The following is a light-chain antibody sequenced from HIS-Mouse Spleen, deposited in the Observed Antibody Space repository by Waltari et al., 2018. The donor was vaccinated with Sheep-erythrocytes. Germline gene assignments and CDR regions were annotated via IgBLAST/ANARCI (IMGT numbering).Light chain of an antibody. Sequence: DIQMTQSPSSLSASVGDRVTITCRASQSISSYLNLYQQKQGKAPKLLIYAESSLQSGVPSRFSGSGSGTDFTLTISSLQPEDFATYYCQQSYSTPPLTFGGGTKVEIK. CDR1: QSISSY. J-gene: IGKJ4*01. V-gene: IGKV1-39*01. CDR3: QQSYSTPPLT. CDR2: AES.